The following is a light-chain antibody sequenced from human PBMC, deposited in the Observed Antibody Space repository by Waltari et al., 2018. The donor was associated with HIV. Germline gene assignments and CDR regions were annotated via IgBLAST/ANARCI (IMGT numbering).Light chain of an antibody. CDR2: ANN. V-gene: IGLV1-47*01. Sequence: QSVLTQPLSASGTPGQRVTISCSGSSPHIGDFSVSCYQHLPGAAPKLLIYANNQRPSGVPDRFSGSRSGTSASLAISGLRSEDEAVYSCAVWDDSLRGGVFGGGTKLTVL. CDR3: AVWDDSLRGGV. CDR1: SPHIGDFS. J-gene: IGLJ3*02.